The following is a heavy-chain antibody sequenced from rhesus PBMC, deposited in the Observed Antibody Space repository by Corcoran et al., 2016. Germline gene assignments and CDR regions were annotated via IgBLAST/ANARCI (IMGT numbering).Heavy chain of an antibody. D-gene: IGHD1-44*01. V-gene: IGHV4-99*01. J-gene: IGHJ4*01. CDR3: ARLLGTTNVDY. Sequence: QVQLQESGPGLVKPSETLSLTCAVSGYSLSRGYYWGWIRQPPGKGLEYIGYISGSSGSTSYNPSLKSRVTISKDTSKNQFSLKLSSVTAADTAVYYCARLLGTTNVDYWGQGVLVTVSS. CDR1: GYSLSRGYY. CDR2: ISGSSGST.